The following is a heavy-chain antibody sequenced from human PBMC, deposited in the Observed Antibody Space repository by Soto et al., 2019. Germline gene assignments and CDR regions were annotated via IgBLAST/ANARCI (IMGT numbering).Heavy chain of an antibody. D-gene: IGHD3-10*01. V-gene: IGHV3-30-3*01. Sequence: QVQLVESGGGVVQPGRSLRLSCAASGFAFSSYAMHWVRQAPGKGLEWVAVISYDGSNKYYADSVKGRFTISRDNSKNTLYLQMNSLRAEDTAVYYCARDLSGSGDWGQVNLVTVSS. J-gene: IGHJ4*02. CDR2: ISYDGSNK. CDR1: GFAFSSYA. CDR3: ARDLSGSGD.